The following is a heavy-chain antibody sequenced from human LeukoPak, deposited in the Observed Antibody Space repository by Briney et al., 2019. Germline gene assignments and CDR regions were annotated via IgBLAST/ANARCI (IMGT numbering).Heavy chain of an antibody. CDR2: IRYDGSNK. CDR3: ARKSGIAAALDL. D-gene: IGHD6-13*01. J-gene: IGHJ5*02. Sequence: GGSLRLSCAASAFTFSSYGMHWVRQAPGKGLEWVAFIRYDGSNKYYADSVKGRFTISRDNSKNTLYLQMNSLRAEDTAVYYCARKSGIAAALDLWGQGTLVTVSS. V-gene: IGHV3-30*02. CDR1: AFTFSSYG.